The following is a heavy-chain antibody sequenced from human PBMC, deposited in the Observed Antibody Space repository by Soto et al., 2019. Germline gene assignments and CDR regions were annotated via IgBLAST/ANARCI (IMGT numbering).Heavy chain of an antibody. CDR2: INHSGST. J-gene: IGHJ6*02. Sequence: SETLSLTCAVYGGSFSGYYWSWIRQPPGKGLEWIGEINHSGSTNYNPSLKSRVTISVDTSKNQFSLKLSSVTAADTAVYYCARQGFGPLHGLVDVWGQGTMVTVSS. CDR1: GGSFSGYY. V-gene: IGHV4-34*01. CDR3: ARQGFGPLHGLVDV. D-gene: IGHD3-10*01.